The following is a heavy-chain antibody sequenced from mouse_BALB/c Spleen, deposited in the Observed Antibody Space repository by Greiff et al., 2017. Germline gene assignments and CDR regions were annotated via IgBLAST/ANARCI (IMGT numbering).Heavy chain of an antibody. CDR1: GFTFSSFG. CDR3: ARDGNPLFDY. V-gene: IGHV5-17*02. J-gene: IGHJ2*01. Sequence: EVHLVESGGGLVQPGGSRKLSCAASGFTFSSFGMHWVRQAPEKGLEWVAYISSGSSTIYYADTVKGRFTISRDNPKNTLFLQMTSLRSEDTAMYYCARDGNPLFDYWGQGTTLTVSS. CDR2: ISSGSSTI. D-gene: IGHD2-1*01.